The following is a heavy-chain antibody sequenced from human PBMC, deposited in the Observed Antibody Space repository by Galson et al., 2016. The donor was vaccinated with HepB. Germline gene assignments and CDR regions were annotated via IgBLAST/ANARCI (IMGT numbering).Heavy chain of an antibody. CDR3: AKNPELHYYYYYMDV. V-gene: IGHV3-23*01. D-gene: IGHD5-24*01. CDR1: GFTFSSYA. CDR2: ITGSGGST. J-gene: IGHJ6*03. Sequence: SLRLSCAASGFTFSSYAMSWVRQAPGKGLEWVSAITGSGGSTYYVESVKGRFTISRDSSTNTVYLEMNSLRAEDTAVYYCAKNPELHYYYYYMDVGGKGTTVTVSS.